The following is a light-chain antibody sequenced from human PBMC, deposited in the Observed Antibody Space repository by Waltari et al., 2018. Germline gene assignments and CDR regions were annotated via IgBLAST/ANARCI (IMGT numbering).Light chain of an antibody. J-gene: IGKJ1*01. V-gene: IGKV3-20*01. Sequence: SVLTQSPDTLSLSPGERATLSCRASQTVNSNYLAWYQQTSGQAPRLLIYGASKRATGIPDRFSGSGSETAFTLTISRLEPEDFAVYYCQLYGTSFLWTFGQGTRVEI. CDR2: GAS. CDR3: QLYGTSFLWT. CDR1: QTVNSNY.